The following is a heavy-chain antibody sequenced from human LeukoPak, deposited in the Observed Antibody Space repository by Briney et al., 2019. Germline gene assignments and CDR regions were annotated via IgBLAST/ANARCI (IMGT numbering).Heavy chain of an antibody. Sequence: GESLKISCKASVYSFTPYWIGWVRQMPGKGLEGMGIIYPGDSDTRYSPSFQGQVTISVDKSISTAYLQWTSLKASDTAMYYCARRPTGRNYYFDYWGQGALVTVSS. D-gene: IGHD1-1*01. V-gene: IGHV5-51*01. CDR3: ARRPTGRNYYFDY. J-gene: IGHJ4*02. CDR2: IYPGDSDT. CDR1: VYSFTPYW.